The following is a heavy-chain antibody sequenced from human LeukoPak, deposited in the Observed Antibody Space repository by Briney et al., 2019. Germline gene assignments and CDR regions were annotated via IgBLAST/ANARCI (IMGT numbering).Heavy chain of an antibody. Sequence: SETLSLTCTVSGGSISSGGYYWSWIRQPRGKGLEWIGYIYHSGSTYYNPSLKSRVTISVDRSKNRFSLKLSSVTAADTAVYYCARDRTGPFDYWGQGTLVTVSS. V-gene: IGHV4-30-2*01. CDR3: ARDRTGPFDY. CDR2: IYHSGST. CDR1: GGSISSGGYY. J-gene: IGHJ4*02. D-gene: IGHD3/OR15-3a*01.